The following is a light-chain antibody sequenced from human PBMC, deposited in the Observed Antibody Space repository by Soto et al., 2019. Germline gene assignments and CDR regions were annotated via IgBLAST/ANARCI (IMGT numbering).Light chain of an antibody. CDR2: GPS. V-gene: IGKV3-15*01. J-gene: IGKJ4*01. CDR1: QSVSSN. CDR3: QQYNNWPLT. Sequence: EIVVTQSPATLSVSPGERATLSCRASQSVSSNLAWYMQKPGQAPRLLIYGPSTRATGIPARFSGSGSGTEFTLTISSLQSEDFAVYYCQQYNNWPLTFGGGTKVEIK.